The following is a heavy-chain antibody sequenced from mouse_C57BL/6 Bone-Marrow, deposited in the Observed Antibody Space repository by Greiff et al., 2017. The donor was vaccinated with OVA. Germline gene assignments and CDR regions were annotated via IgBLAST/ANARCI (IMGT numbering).Heavy chain of an antibody. CDR1: GFTFSSYA. CDR2: ISAGGSYT. CDR3: PERLHVY. Sequence: EVQVVESGGGLVKPGGSLKLSCAASGFTFSSYAMSWVRQTPEKRLEWVATISAGGSYTYYPHNVKGRFTISRDNAKNNLYLQMSHLKSEDTAMYYCPERLHVYWGQGTTLTVSS. V-gene: IGHV5-4*01. J-gene: IGHJ2*01.